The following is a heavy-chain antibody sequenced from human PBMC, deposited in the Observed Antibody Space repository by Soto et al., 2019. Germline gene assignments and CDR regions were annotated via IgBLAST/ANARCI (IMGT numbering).Heavy chain of an antibody. Sequence: QVQLQESGPGLVKPSQTLSLTCTVSGGSISSGAYFWTWIRQHPGKGLEWIGNIYSGSTNYNPSLKSRVTISADTSKNQLSLRLSSVTAADAAVYYCARLGAWSGGYWGQGTLVAVSS. CDR3: ARLGAWSGGY. CDR1: GGSISSGAYF. J-gene: IGHJ4*02. CDR2: IYSGST. V-gene: IGHV4-31*03. D-gene: IGHD3-16*01.